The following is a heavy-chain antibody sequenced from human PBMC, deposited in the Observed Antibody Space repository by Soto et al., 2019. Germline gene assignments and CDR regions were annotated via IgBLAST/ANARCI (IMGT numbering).Heavy chain of an antibody. CDR3: EREARVEPSANPGHSWYFDL. J-gene: IGHJ2*01. Sequence: QVQLVQSGAEVKEPGASVKVSCKASGFTFGTYAFDWVRQAPGQGLEWMGWISAYNGNTDYAQNFQVRVTLTTDTSTSTAYVELRSLRSDDTAVYYCEREARVEPSANPGHSWYFDLWGRGTLVTVSS. CDR2: ISAYNGNT. CDR1: GFTFGTYA. V-gene: IGHV1-18*01. D-gene: IGHD1-1*01.